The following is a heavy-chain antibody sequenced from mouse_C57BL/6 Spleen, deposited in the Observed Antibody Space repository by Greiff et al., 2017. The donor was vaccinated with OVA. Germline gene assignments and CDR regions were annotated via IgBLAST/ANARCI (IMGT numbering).Heavy chain of an antibody. CDR2: IHPNSGST. CDR3: ARHGLSDGYYWYFDV. Sequence: QVQLKQPGAELVKPGASVKLSCKASGYTFTSYWMHWVKQRPGQGLEWIGMIHPNSGSTNYNEKFKSKATLTVDKSSSTAYMQLSSLTSEDSAVYYCARHGLSDGYYWYFDVWGTGTTVTVSS. V-gene: IGHV1-64*01. J-gene: IGHJ1*03. CDR1: GYTFTSYW. D-gene: IGHD2-3*01.